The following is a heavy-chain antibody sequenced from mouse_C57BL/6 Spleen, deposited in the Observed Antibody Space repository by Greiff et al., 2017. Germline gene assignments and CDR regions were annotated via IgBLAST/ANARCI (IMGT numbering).Heavy chain of an antibody. J-gene: IGHJ3*01. CDR1: GYTFTDYN. CDR3: ARSGYCGSSPWFAY. CDR2: INPNNGGT. V-gene: IGHV1-18*01. Sequence: EVQLQQSGPELVKPGASVKIPCKASGYTFTDYNMDWVKQSHGKSLEWIGDINPNNGGTIYNQKFKGKATLTVDKSSSTAYMELRSLTSEDTAVYYCARSGYCGSSPWFAYWGQGTLVTVSA. D-gene: IGHD1-1*01.